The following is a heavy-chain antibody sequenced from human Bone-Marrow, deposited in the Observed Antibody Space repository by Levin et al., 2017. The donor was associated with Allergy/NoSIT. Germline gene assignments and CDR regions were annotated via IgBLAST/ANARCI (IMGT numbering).Heavy chain of an antibody. J-gene: IGHJ4*02. CDR3: VKQCGGDCLDH. Sequence: TGGSLRLSCAASGFSFEDHPMHWVRQAPGKGLEWVSVISWDGGRRDYADSVKGRFSISRDNSKSSLFLQMNSLRAEDSALYYCVKQCGGDCLDHWGQGTLVTVSS. V-gene: IGHV3-43D*04. CDR1: GFSFEDHP. D-gene: IGHD2-21*02. CDR2: ISWDGGRR.